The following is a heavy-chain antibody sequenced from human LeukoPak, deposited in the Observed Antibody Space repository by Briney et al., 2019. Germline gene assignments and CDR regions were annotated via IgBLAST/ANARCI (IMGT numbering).Heavy chain of an antibody. D-gene: IGHD3-22*01. CDR1: GGSISSYY. V-gene: IGHV4-59*01. Sequence: KPSETLSLTCTVSGGSISSYYWSWIRQPPGKGLEWIGYIYYSGSTNYNPSLKSRVTISVDTSKNQFSLKLSSVTAADTAVYYCARDRETYYYDSSGYYYVSFFDYWGQGTLATVSS. J-gene: IGHJ4*02. CDR2: IYYSGST. CDR3: ARDRETYYYDSSGYYYVSFFDY.